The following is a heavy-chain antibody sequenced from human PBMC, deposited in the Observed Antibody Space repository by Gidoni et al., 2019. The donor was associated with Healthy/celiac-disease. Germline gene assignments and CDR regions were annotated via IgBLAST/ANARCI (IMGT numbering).Heavy chain of an antibody. V-gene: IGHV3-30*18. Sequence: QVQLVESGGGVVQPGRSLRLSCAASGFTFSSYGMHWVRQAPGKGLEWVAVISYDGSNKDYADSVKGRFTISRDNSKNTLYLQMNSLRAEDTAVYYCAKTRRVGAPYDAFDIWGQGTMVTVSS. J-gene: IGHJ3*02. CDR1: GFTFSSYG. CDR3: AKTRRVGAPYDAFDI. D-gene: IGHD1-26*01. CDR2: ISYDGSNK.